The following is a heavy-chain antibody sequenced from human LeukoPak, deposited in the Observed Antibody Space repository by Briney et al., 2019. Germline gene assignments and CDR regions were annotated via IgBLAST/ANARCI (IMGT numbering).Heavy chain of an antibody. CDR2: IHHSGNT. V-gene: IGHV4-4*02. CDR3: ARDQSVRSWYFDS. J-gene: IGHJ4*02. D-gene: IGHD6-13*01. Sequence: SGTLSLTCAVSGDSISSSHWWTWIRQPPGKGLEWIGEIHHSGNTDYNPSLKSRVTISLDKSKNEFSLQMRSVTAADTAFYYCARDQSVRSWYFDSWGQGALVTVSS. CDR1: GDSISSSHW.